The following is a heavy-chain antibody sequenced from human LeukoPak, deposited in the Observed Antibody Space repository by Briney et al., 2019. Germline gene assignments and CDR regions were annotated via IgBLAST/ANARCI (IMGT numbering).Heavy chain of an antibody. Sequence: PGGSLRLSCAVSGFTFSSYAMNWVRQPPGKGLEWVSVISGSGGSTHYADSVKGRFTISRDNSKNTLYLQMNSLRAEDTAVYFCAKGTFGERYRPFDYWGQGTLVTVSS. CDR2: ISGSGGST. CDR3: AKGTFGERYRPFDY. D-gene: IGHD3-10*01. CDR1: GFTFSSYA. J-gene: IGHJ4*02. V-gene: IGHV3-23*01.